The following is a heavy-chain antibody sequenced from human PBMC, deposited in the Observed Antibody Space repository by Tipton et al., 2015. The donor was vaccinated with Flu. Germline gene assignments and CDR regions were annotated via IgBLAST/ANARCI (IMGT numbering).Heavy chain of an antibody. Sequence: QSGPEVKKPGASVKVSCKASGYTFTGYYMHWVRQAPGQGLEWMGWINPNSGGTNYAQKFQGRVTMTRDTSISTAYMELRSLRSDDTAVYYCARYNWNDGGLDYWGQGTLVTVSS. CDR3: ARYNWNDGGLDY. J-gene: IGHJ4*02. CDR1: GYTFTGYY. D-gene: IGHD1-1*01. CDR2: INPNSGGT. V-gene: IGHV1-2*02.